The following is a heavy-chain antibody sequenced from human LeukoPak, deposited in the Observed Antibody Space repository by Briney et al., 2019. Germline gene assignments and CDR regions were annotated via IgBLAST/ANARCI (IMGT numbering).Heavy chain of an antibody. J-gene: IGHJ4*02. V-gene: IGHV3-30*04. CDR1: GFTFRRYA. D-gene: IGHD3-10*01. CDR2: ISYDGSEK. Sequence: GSPRLSCAASGFTFRRYAMHWVRQAPGKGLEGVAAISYDGSEKYYADSVKGRFTISRDNSKNTLYLQMNSLRAEDTAVYYCARVYYGSGSYSFDYWGQGTLVTVSS. CDR3: ARVYYGSGSYSFDY.